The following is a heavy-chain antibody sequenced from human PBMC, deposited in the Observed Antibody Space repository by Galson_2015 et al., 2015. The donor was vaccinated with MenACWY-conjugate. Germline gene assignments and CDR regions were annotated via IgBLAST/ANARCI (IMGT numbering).Heavy chain of an antibody. V-gene: IGHV1-46*01. CDR2: INPSGGST. Sequence: SVKVSCKASGYTFTSYYMHWVRQAPGQGLEWMGIINPSGGSTSYAQKFQGRATMTRDTSTSTVYMELSSLRSEDTAVYYCARSRTPREAFDIWGQGTMVTVSS. D-gene: IGHD1-14*01. CDR3: ARSRTPREAFDI. CDR1: GYTFTSYY. J-gene: IGHJ3*02.